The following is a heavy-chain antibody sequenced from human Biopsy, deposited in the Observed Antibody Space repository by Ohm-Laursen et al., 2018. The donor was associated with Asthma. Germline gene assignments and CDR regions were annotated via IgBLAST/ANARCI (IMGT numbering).Heavy chain of an antibody. CDR3: ARKAGSCISRTCYSLDF. V-gene: IGHV1-69*13. CDR1: GGTFNTYA. J-gene: IGHJ4*02. Sequence: ASVKVSCKSFGGTFNTYAIGWVRQAPGQGLEWMGGINSVFGTTTYPQKFQDRVTITADDSTSTVYMELSSLRSEDTAVYYCARKAGSCISRTCYSLDFWGQGTLVTVSS. D-gene: IGHD2-2*01. CDR2: INSVFGTT.